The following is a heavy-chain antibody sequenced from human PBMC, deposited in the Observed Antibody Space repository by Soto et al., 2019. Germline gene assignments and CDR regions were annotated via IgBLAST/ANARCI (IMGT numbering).Heavy chain of an antibody. J-gene: IGHJ4*02. Sequence: QVQLQQWGAGLLKPSETLSLTCAVYGESFSGYYWTWIRQPPGTGPEWIGEINHSGSTNYNPSLTMRFTISVDPSKHQFSLQLTSVTGADTAVYYCARDKIAGLFDYWGQGTLVTVSS. CDR3: ARDKIAGLFDY. V-gene: IGHV4-34*01. CDR1: GESFSGYY. D-gene: IGHD2-21*01. CDR2: INHSGST.